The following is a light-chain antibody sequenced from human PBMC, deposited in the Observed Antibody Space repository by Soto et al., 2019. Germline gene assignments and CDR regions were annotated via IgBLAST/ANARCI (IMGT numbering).Light chain of an antibody. CDR1: QSFRGL. CDR2: DAY. V-gene: IGKV3-11*01. CDR3: QQRHRWPIT. Sequence: VWTQSPFTLSLSPGERATLSCRASQSFRGLLAWYQQKPGQAPRLLIYDAYNRATGIPPRFSGSGSGTDFTLTISSLEPEESAVYYCQQRHRWPITFGQGTRLEI. J-gene: IGKJ5*01.